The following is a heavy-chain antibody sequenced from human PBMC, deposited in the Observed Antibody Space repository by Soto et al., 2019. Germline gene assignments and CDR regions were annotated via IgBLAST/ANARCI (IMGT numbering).Heavy chain of an antibody. D-gene: IGHD1-26*01. CDR1: GITFSSYG. CDR2: ISYDGSNK. V-gene: IGHV3-30*18. Sequence: QVQLVESGGGVVQPGRSLRLSCAAYGITFSSYGMHWVRQAPGKGLEWVAVISYDGSNKYYADSVKGRFTISRDNSKNTLYLQMNSLRAEDTAVYYCAKEGEYSGSPIFDYLGQGTLVTVSS. J-gene: IGHJ4*02. CDR3: AKEGEYSGSPIFDY.